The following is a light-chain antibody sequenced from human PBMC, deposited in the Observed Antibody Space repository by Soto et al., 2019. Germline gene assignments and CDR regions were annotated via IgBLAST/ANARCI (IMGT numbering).Light chain of an antibody. CDR2: DAS. V-gene: IGKV3-11*01. Sequence: EIVLTQSPATLSLSPGERATLSCRASQSVSSYLAWYQQKPDQAPRLLIYDASNRATGIPARFSGSGSGTDFTTTSSSLAPDDFAVYYWQQRSNWPLTFGGGTKVEIK. CDR3: QQRSNWPLT. CDR1: QSVSSY. J-gene: IGKJ4*01.